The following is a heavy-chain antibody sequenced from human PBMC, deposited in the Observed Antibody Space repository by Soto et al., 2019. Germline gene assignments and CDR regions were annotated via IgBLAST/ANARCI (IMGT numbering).Heavy chain of an antibody. Sequence: GGSLRLSCAASGFTFSSYAMSWVRQAPGKGLEWVSAISGSGGSTYYADSVKGRFTISRDNSKNTLYLQMNSLRAEDTAVYYCANSGGEYQLLMRYYFDYWGRGPLVTV. D-gene: IGHD2-2*01. CDR1: GFTFSSYA. CDR2: ISGSGGST. J-gene: IGHJ4*02. CDR3: ANSGGEYQLLMRYYFDY. V-gene: IGHV3-23*01.